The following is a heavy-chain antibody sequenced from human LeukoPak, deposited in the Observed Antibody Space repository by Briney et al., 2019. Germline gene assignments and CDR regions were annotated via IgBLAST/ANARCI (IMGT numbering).Heavy chain of an antibody. J-gene: IGHJ3*02. V-gene: IGHV3-21*01. CDR3: ARDRGPTSLRDAFDI. Sequence: GGSLRLSCAASGFTFSSYSMNWVRQAPGKGLEWVSSISSSSSYIYYADSVKGRFTISRDNAKNSLYLQMNSLRAEDTAVYYCARDRGPTSLRDAFDIWGQGTMVTVSS. D-gene: IGHD3-10*01. CDR2: ISSSSSYI. CDR1: GFTFSSYS.